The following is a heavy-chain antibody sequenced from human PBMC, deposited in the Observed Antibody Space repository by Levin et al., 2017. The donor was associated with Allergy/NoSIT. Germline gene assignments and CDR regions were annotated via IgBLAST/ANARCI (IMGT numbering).Heavy chain of an antibody. D-gene: IGHD4-17*01. CDR2: TYYRSKWYN. J-gene: IGHJ6*02. Sequence: SETLSLTCAISGDSVSSNSAAWNWIRQSPSRGLEWLGRTYYRSKWYNDYAVSVKSRITINPDTSKNQFSLQLNSVTPEDTAVYYCARELRDGQHYYYGMDVWGQGTTVTVSS. CDR1: GDSVSSNSAA. CDR3: ARELRDGQHYYYGMDV. V-gene: IGHV6-1*01.